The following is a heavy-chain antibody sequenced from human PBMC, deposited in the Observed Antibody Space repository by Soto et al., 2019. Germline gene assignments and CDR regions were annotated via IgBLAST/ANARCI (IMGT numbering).Heavy chain of an antibody. CDR2: MYPGDSDT. J-gene: IGHJ4*01. D-gene: IGHD2-2*01. Sequence: LKISCRGSGYDFNTNWFGWVRQLPGKGLEWVGIMYPGDSDTRYNPSLQGHVTLSADVTVSTAFLQWRSLKTSDTGMYFCARLPRDCNKTSCYYADHWGHGTQVTVSS. CDR1: GYDFNTNW. CDR3: ARLPRDCNKTSCYYADH. V-gene: IGHV5-51*01.